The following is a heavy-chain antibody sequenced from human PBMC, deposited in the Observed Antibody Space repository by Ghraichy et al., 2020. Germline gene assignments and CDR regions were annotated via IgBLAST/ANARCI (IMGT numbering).Heavy chain of an antibody. V-gene: IGHV3-23*01. CDR3: AKEAVLRYFDWSNYYYMDV. J-gene: IGHJ6*03. CDR2: ISNGGGST. Sequence: GESLNISCAASGFTFSSYAMSWVRQAPGKGLEWVSTISNGGGSTYYADSVKGRFTISRDNSKDTLYLQMNSLRAEDTAVYYCAKEAVLRYFDWSNYYYMDVWGKGTTVTVSS. D-gene: IGHD3-9*01. CDR1: GFTFSSYA.